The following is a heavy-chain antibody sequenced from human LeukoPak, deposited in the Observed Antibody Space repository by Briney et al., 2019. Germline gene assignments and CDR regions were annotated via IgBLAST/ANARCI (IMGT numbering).Heavy chain of an antibody. CDR3: AAALDSSSYYSFDY. CDR1: GFTFIISA. J-gene: IGHJ4*02. CDR2: IVVGSGNT. D-gene: IGHD3-22*01. Sequence: SVKVSFKASGFTFIISAVQWVRQARGQRREWIGWIVVGSGNTNYAQKFQERVTITRDMSTSTTYMELSSLRSEDTAVYYCAAALDSSSYYSFDYWGQGTLVTVSS. V-gene: IGHV1-58*01.